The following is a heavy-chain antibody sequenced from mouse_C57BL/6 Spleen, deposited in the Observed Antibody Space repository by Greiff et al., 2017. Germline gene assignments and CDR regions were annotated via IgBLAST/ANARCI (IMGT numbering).Heavy chain of an antibody. Sequence: QVQLQQSGAELVRPGASVKLSCKASGYTFTDYYINWVKQRPGQGLEWIARIYPGSGNTYYNEKFKGKATLTAEKSSSTGYMQLSSLASEDSAVYFCARFTTVVERYAMDYWGQGTSVTVSS. CDR1: GYTFTDYY. D-gene: IGHD1-1*01. J-gene: IGHJ4*01. CDR3: ARFTTVVERYAMDY. V-gene: IGHV1-76*01. CDR2: IYPGSGNT.